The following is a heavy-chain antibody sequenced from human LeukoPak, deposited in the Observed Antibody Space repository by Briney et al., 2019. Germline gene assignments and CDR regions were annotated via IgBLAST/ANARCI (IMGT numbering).Heavy chain of an antibody. J-gene: IGHJ5*02. D-gene: IGHD3-22*01. V-gene: IGHV1-69*04. CDR2: IIPILGIA. CDR1: GGTFSSYT. Sequence: SVKVSCKASGGTFSSYTISWVRQAPGQGLEWMGRIIPILGIANSAQKFQGRVTITADKSTSTAYMELSSLRSEDTAVYYCARDRDYYDSSGYENWFDPWGQGTLVTVSS. CDR3: ARDRDYYDSSGYENWFDP.